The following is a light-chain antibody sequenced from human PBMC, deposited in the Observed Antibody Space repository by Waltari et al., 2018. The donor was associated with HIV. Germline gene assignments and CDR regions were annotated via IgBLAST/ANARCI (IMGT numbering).Light chain of an antibody. V-gene: IGLV1-51*02. CDR3: GTWDSSLVWV. CDR2: EKN. J-gene: IGLJ3*02. CDR1: SSNIGNNY. Sequence: QSVLTQPPSVSAAPGQKVTISCSGSSSNIGNNYVSRYQQLPGTAPKLLIYEKNKRPSGIPDRFSGSKSGTSATLGITGLQTGDEADYYCGTWDSSLVWVFGGGTKLTVL.